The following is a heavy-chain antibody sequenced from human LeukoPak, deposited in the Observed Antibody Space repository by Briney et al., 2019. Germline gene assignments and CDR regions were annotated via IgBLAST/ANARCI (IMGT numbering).Heavy chain of an antibody. D-gene: IGHD1-26*01. CDR1: AFTFSSYS. J-gene: IGHJ4*02. V-gene: IGHV3-21*01. CDR3: ARDFLSGSYCDY. Sequence: GGSLRLSWAAAAFTFSSYSMNWVRQAPGKGLEWVSSISSSSSYIYYADSVKGRFTISRDNAKNSLYLQMNSLRAEDTAVYYCARDFLSGSYCDYWGQGTLVTVSS. CDR2: ISSSSSYI.